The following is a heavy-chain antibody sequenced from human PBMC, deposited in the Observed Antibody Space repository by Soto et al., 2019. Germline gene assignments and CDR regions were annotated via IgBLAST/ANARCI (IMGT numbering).Heavy chain of an antibody. J-gene: IGHJ6*02. CDR1: GGSISSSSYY. CDR2: IYYSGST. V-gene: IGHV4-39*01. D-gene: IGHD2-2*01. CDR3: AIVVVPAATYRAEDYYYYGMDV. Sequence: SETLSLTYTVSGGSISSSSYYWGWIRQPPGKGLEWIGSIYYSGSTYYNPSLKSRVTISVDTSKNQFSLKLSSVTAADTAVYYCAIVVVPAATYRAEDYYYYGMDVWGQGTTVTV.